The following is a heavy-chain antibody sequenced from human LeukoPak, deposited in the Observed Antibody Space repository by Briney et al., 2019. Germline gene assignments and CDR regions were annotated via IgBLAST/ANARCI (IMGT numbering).Heavy chain of an antibody. CDR1: GYTFTDYY. Sequence: ASVTVSCMASGYTFTDYYLHRVRQAPGQGLEWMGWMNPEVGGAMLEKTFQGRVTMTRDTSITTAYFDLSSLRSDDTAVYFCGRGRTMAARRVYSGLAVCGQGDTVVVSS. CDR2: MNPEVGGA. D-gene: IGHD6-6*01. J-gene: IGHJ6*02. V-gene: IGHV1-2*02. CDR3: GRGRTMAARRVYSGLAV.